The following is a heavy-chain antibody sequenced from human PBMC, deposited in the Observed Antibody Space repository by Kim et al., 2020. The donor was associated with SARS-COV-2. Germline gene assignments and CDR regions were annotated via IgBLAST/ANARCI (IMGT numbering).Heavy chain of an antibody. Sequence: SETLSLTCTVSGGSISSYYWSWIRQPPGKGLEWIGYIYYSGSTNYNPSLKSRVTISVDTSKNQFSLKLSSVTAADTAVYYCAREGVEVRGVIRGRLGWFDPWGQGTLVTVSS. CDR1: GGSISSYY. D-gene: IGHD3-10*01. V-gene: IGHV4-59*01. CDR3: AREGVEVRGVIRGRLGWFDP. J-gene: IGHJ5*02. CDR2: IYYSGST.